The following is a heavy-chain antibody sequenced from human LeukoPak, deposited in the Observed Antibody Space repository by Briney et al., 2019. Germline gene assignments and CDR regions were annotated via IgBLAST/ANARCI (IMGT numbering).Heavy chain of an antibody. D-gene: IGHD3-16*01. V-gene: IGHV4-4*07. CDR2: IYSSGST. CDR1: GGSISGYY. CDR3: AREGRSATDGY. J-gene: IGHJ4*02. Sequence: PSETLSLTCTVSGGSISGYYWTWIRQPAGKGLEWIGRIYSSGSTNYNPSLKSRVTMSVDTSKNQFSLKLTSVTAADTALYYCAREGRSATDGYWGQGTLVTVSS.